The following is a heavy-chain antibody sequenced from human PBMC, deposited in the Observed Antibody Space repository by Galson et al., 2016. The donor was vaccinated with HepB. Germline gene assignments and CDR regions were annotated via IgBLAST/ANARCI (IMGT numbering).Heavy chain of an antibody. V-gene: IGHV4-39*01. J-gene: IGHJ5*02. CDR2: IYYSGST. D-gene: IGHD5-12*01. CDR1: GGPISRSRYW. Sequence: LSLTCTVPGGPISRSRYWWGWIRQPPGKGLEWNGSIYYSGSTDYNPSLKRRVTISVNTSKNQFSLKLSSGTAADTAVYYGTRHDNPPGRGSNWFDPWGQGTLVTVSS. CDR3: TRHDNPPGRGSNWFDP.